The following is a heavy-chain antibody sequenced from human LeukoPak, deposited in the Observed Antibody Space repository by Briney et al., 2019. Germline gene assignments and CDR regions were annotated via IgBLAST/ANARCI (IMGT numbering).Heavy chain of an antibody. D-gene: IGHD3-3*01. CDR1: GFILNASA. Sequence: PGGSLKLSCAASGFILNASAIYWVRQASGKGLEWVGRIRSKDHAYATSYAASLKGRFTISRDDSKNMAYLQMNSLKIEDTAVYYCTSPIFSSIPSPPVDYWGQGTLVTVSS. CDR3: TSPIFSSIPSPPVDY. CDR2: IRSKDHAYAT. J-gene: IGHJ4*02. V-gene: IGHV3-73*01.